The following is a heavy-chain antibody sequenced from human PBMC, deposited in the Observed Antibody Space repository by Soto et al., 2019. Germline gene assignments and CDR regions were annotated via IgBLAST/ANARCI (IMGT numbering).Heavy chain of an antibody. CDR3: ARGNPFNYAGFDV. CDR1: GYTFSDFD. CDR2: MNAKSGDT. Sequence: QAHLEQSGAELKRPGASVKVSCKASGYTFSDFDINWLRQASGQGPEWMGWMNAKSGDTFFPQRFQGKFKMTWDTSLSTADMEVGSLTSDDTAIYYCARGNPFNYAGFDVWGQGTTVAVSS. V-gene: IGHV1-8*01. D-gene: IGHD3-16*01. J-gene: IGHJ6*02.